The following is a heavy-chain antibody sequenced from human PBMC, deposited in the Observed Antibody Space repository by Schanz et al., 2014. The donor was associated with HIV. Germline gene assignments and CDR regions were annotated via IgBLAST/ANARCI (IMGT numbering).Heavy chain of an antibody. D-gene: IGHD2-2*01. V-gene: IGHV3-7*01. CDR3: ARDPYCRTTSCYSTAFDL. CDR2: IKEDGSEK. J-gene: IGHJ3*01. Sequence: EVQLVESGGGLVQPGGSLRLSCAASGFTFSRYWMTWVRQAPGKGLEWAANIKEDGSEKYHADSVKGRFTISRDNAKNTLYLQMNSLRAEDTAVYYCARDPYCRTTSCYSTAFDLWGQGTLVTVSS. CDR1: GFTFSRYW.